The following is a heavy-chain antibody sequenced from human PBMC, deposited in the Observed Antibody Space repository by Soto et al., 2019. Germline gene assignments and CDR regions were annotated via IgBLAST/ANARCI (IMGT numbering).Heavy chain of an antibody. V-gene: IGHV3-23*01. CDR3: ARRGSGGYYDY. CDR1: GFTFSSYA. CDR2: ISGSGGST. D-gene: IGHD6-19*01. J-gene: IGHJ4*02. Sequence: EVQLLESGGGLVQPGGSLRLSCAASGFTFSSYAMRWVRQAPGKGLEWVSAISGSGGSTYYADSVKGRFTISRDNSKNTLYLQMSRLSAEDTAVYYCARRGSGGYYDYWGQGTLVTVSS.